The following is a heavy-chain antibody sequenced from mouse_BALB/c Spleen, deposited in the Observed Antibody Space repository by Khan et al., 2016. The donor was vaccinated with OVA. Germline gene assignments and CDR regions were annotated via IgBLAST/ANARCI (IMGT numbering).Heavy chain of an antibody. CDR3: ARRGLRWDFDY. V-gene: IGHV1-7*01. Sequence: VQLQQSGAKLAKPGASVKMSCKASGYTFINYWILWVKQRPGQGLEWIGYINPSTGYTEYNQNFKDKATLTADKSSSTAYMQLSSLTSEDSAVDYCARRGLRWDFDYWGQGTTLTVSS. J-gene: IGHJ2*01. CDR2: INPSTGYT. CDR1: GYTFINYW. D-gene: IGHD1-1*01.